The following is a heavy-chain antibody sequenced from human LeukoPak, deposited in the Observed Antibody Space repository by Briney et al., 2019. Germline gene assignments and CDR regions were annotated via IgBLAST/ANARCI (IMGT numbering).Heavy chain of an antibody. CDR3: ARYYDILTGYYTTNFDY. CDR2: IYYSGST. CDR1: GGSISSSSYY. V-gene: IGHV4-39*07. Sequence: SETPSLTCPVSGGSISSSSYYWGWVRQPPRKGLEWVGGIYYSGSTYYNPSLKSRVTISVDTSKNQFSLKLSSVTAADTAVYYCARYYDILTGYYTTNFDYWGQGTLVTVSS. J-gene: IGHJ4*02. D-gene: IGHD3-9*01.